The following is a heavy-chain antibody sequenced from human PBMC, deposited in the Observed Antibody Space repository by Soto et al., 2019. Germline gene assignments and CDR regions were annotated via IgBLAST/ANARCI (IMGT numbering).Heavy chain of an antibody. V-gene: IGHV3-66*01. CDR3: XXXXXXXXXXXXXXXXLDV. CDR2: IQSGGPT. CDR1: GFTVSSKY. Sequence: EVQLVESGGGLVQPGGSLRLSCAASGFTVSSKYMSWVRQAPGKGLEXVXXIQSGGPTYYADSVKGRFTISRDTSXXXXXXXXXXXXXXXXXXXXXXXXXXXXXXXXXXXXXLDVWGKGTTVTVSS. J-gene: IGHJ6*04.